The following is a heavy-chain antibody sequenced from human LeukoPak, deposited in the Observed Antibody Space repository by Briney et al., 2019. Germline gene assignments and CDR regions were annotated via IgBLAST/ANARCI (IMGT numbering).Heavy chain of an antibody. CDR3: ASPKGRLMYYFDG. J-gene: IGHJ4*02. V-gene: IGHV3-73*01. Sequence: PGGSLRLSCSASAFTFSGSPMQWLPPASGKGLEWFGHLRSKANSYAPAYAASVNGRITISRDASNNTADLQMNNVKTEESAVYYCASPKGRLMYYFDGWGQRTLVSAS. D-gene: IGHD2-21*02. CDR2: LRSKANSYAP. CDR1: AFTFSGSP.